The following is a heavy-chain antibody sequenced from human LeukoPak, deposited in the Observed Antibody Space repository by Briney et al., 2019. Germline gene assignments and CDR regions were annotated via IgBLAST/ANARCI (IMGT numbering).Heavy chain of an antibody. CDR3: AREYSDGSSWPGP. V-gene: IGHV4-61*10. Sequence: SETLSLTCTVSGGSISSGSYYWSWIRQPAGKGLEWIGYIYHSGSTYYNPSLKSRVTISVDRSKNQFSLKLSSVTAADTAVYYCAREYSDGSSWPGPWGQGTLVTVSS. CDR2: IYHSGST. D-gene: IGHD6-13*01. CDR1: GGSISSGSYY. J-gene: IGHJ5*02.